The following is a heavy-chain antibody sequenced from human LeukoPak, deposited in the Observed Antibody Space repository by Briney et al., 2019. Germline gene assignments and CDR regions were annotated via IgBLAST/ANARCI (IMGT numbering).Heavy chain of an antibody. Sequence: GGSLRFSCAASGFTFDDYAMHWVRQAPGKGLEWVSGISWNSGSIGYADSVKGRFTISRDNAKNSLYLQMNSLRAEDTALYYCAKDKGSGSYSHYYYGMDVWGKGTTVTVSS. D-gene: IGHD3-10*01. CDR3: AKDKGSGSYSHYYYGMDV. CDR1: GFTFDDYA. V-gene: IGHV3-9*01. CDR2: ISWNSGSI. J-gene: IGHJ6*04.